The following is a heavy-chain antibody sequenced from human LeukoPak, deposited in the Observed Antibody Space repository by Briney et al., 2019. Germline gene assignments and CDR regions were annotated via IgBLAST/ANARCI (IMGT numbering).Heavy chain of an antibody. J-gene: IGHJ2*01. D-gene: IGHD2-15*01. V-gene: IGHV4-34*01. Sequence: SETLSLTCAVYGGSFSGYYWSWIRQPPGKGLEWIGEINHSGSTNYNPSLKSRVTISVDTSKNQFSLKLSSVTAADTAVYYCARGGIVVVVAATGPRGWYFDLWGRGTLVAVSP. CDR1: GGSFSGYY. CDR2: INHSGST. CDR3: ARGGIVVVVAATGPRGWYFDL.